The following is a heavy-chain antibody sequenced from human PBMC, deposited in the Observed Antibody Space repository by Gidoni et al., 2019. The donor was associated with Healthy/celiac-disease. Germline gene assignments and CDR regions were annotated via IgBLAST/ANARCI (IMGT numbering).Heavy chain of an antibody. J-gene: IGHJ4*02. CDR1: GGSISSSSYY. Sequence: QLQLQESGPGLVKPSETLSLTCTVSGGSISSSSYYWGWIRQPPGKGLEWIGSIYYSGSTYYNPSLKSRVTISVDTSKNQFSLKLSSVTAADTAVYYCARGGYGVATILWGQGTLVTVSS. D-gene: IGHD5-12*01. CDR2: IYYSGST. V-gene: IGHV4-39*01. CDR3: ARGGYGVATIL.